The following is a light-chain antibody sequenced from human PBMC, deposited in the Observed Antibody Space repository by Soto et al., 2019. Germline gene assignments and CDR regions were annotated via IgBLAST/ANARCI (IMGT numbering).Light chain of an antibody. J-gene: IGKJ5*01. CDR2: EAS. V-gene: IGKV1-33*01. CDR3: QQNDNLPIT. CDR1: QDIKKY. Sequence: DVQVSLSPSSLSASERDRVTITCQASQDIKKYLNWYQQKPGKAPKLLINEASNLETGVPSRFSGSGSGTDFTLTIISLQPEDIATYYCQQNDNLPITFGQGTRLENK.